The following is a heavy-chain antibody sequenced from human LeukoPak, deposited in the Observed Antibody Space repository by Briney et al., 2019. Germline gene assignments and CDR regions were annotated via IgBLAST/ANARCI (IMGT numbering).Heavy chain of an antibody. CDR2: INHSGST. V-gene: IGHV4-34*01. CDR1: GGSFSGYY. Sequence: PSETLSLTCAVHGGSFSGYYWSWIRQPPGKGLEWIGEINHSGSTNYNPSLKSRVTISVDTSKNQFSLKLSSVTAADTAVYYCARGNNPNSGSHDYWGQGTLVTVSS. CDR3: ARGNNPNSGSHDY. D-gene: IGHD1-26*01. J-gene: IGHJ4*02.